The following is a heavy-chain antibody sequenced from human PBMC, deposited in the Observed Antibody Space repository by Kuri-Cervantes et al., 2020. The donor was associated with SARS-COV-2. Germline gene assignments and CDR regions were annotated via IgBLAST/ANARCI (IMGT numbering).Heavy chain of an antibody. D-gene: IGHD2-15*01. Sequence: ASVKVSCKVSGYTLTELSMHWVRQAPGKGLEWMGGFDPEDGETIYAQKFQGRVTMTEDTSTDTAYMELSSLRSEDTAVYYCAAFPPELHCSGGSCYSGDYWGQGTLVTVSS. J-gene: IGHJ4*02. CDR2: FDPEDGET. CDR1: GYTLTELS. CDR3: AAFPPELHCSGGSCYSGDY. V-gene: IGHV1-24*01.